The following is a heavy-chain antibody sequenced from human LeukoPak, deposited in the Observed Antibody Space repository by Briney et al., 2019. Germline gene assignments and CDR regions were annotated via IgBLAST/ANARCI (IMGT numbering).Heavy chain of an antibody. V-gene: IGHV1-2*02. D-gene: IGHD3-22*01. CDR2: INPNSGGT. CDR3: ARFGSVYYDSSGYYHY. J-gene: IGHJ4*02. CDR1: GYTFTSYY. Sequence: ASVKVSCKASGYTFTSYYMHWVRQAPGHGLEWMGWINPNSGGTNYAQKFQGRVTMTRDTSISTAYMELSRLRSDDTAVYYCARFGSVYYDSSGYYHYWGQGTLVTVSS.